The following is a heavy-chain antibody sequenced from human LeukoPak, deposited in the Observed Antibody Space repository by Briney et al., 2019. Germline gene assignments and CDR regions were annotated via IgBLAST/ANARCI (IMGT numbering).Heavy chain of an antibody. CDR2: ISGSGGST. D-gene: IGHD3-16*02. V-gene: IGHV3-23*01. CDR1: GFTFSSYA. J-gene: IGHJ4*02. CDR3: AKEHYDYVWGSYRFGSFDY. Sequence: GGSLRLSCAASGFTFSSYAMSWVCQAPGKGLEWVSAISGSGGSTYYADSVKGRFTISRDNSKNTLYLQMNSLRAEDTAVYYCAKEHYDYVWGSYRFGSFDYWGQGTLVTVSS.